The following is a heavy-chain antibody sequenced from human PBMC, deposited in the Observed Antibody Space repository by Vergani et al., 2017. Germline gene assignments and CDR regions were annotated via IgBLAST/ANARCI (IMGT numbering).Heavy chain of an antibody. Sequence: QVQLQQWGAGLLKPSETLSLTCAVYGGSFSGYYWSWIRQPPGKGLEWIGEINHSGSTNYNPSLKSRVTISVDTSKNQFSLKLSSVTAADTAVYYCARDGTTRYYYMDVWGKGTTVTVSS. D-gene: IGHD1-1*01. CDR1: GGSFSGYY. CDR2: INHSGST. J-gene: IGHJ6*03. V-gene: IGHV4-34*01. CDR3: ARDGTTRYYYMDV.